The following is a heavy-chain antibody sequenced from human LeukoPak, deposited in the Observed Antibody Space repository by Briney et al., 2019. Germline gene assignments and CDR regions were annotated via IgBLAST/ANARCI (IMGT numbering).Heavy chain of an antibody. Sequence: SETLSLTCTVSGGSISSYYWSWIRQPPGKGLEWIGRIYTSGSTNYNPSLKSRVTMSVDTSKNQFSLKLSSVTAADTAVYYCARDDFLLHYFDYWGQGTLVTVSS. CDR2: IYTSGST. CDR3: ARDDFLLHYFDY. CDR1: GGSISSYY. J-gene: IGHJ4*02. V-gene: IGHV4-4*07.